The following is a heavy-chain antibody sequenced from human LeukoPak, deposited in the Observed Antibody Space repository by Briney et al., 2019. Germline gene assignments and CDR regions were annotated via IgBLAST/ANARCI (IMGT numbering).Heavy chain of an antibody. CDR1: GFTFSSYA. Sequence: GGSLRLSCAASGFTFSSYAMSWVRQAPGKGLEWVSVISGSGVSTYYADSVKGRFTISRDNSRNTLYLQMSSLRAEDTALYYCAKYRSGYYTYFDYWGQGTLVTVSS. V-gene: IGHV3-23*01. D-gene: IGHD3-3*01. J-gene: IGHJ4*02. CDR3: AKYRSGYYTYFDY. CDR2: ISGSGVST.